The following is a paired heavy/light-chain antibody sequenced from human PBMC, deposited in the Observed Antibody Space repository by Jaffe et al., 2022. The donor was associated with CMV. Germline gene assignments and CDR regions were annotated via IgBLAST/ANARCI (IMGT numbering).Light chain of an antibody. J-gene: IGLJ2*01. CDR3: GTWDSSLSSVV. CDR1: SSNIGNNY. Sequence: QSVLTQPPSVSAAPGQKVTISCSGTSSNIGNNYVSWYQQLPGTAPKLLIYDNNKRPSGIPDRFSGSKSGTSATLGIAGLQTGDEADYYCGTWDSSLSSVVFGGGTKLTVL. CDR2: DNN. V-gene: IGLV1-51*01.
Heavy chain of an antibody. CDR3: ARGQSSSYYYYMDV. J-gene: IGHJ6*03. V-gene: IGHV4-59*01. D-gene: IGHD6-6*01. CDR1: GTSISSYF. CDR2: IYYSGAT. Sequence: QVQLQESGPGLVKPSETLSLNCTVSGTSISSYFWSWIRQPPGKGLEWIGYIYYSGATNYNPSLKSRVTISSDMSKKQLSLRLSSVSAADTAVYFCARGQSSSYYYYMDVWGKGTTVSVSS.